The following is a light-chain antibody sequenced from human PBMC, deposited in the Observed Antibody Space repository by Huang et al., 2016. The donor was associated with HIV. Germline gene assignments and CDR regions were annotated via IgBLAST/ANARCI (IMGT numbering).Light chain of an antibody. Sequence: DIVMTQSPATLSVSPGERATLSCRASQSVSRNLAWHQQKPGQAPRLLIYGTSTRATGIPARFSGSGSGTEFTLTISSLQSEDFAVYYCQQYNNWPYTFGQGTKLEIK. CDR2: GTS. CDR1: QSVSRN. V-gene: IGKV3-15*01. CDR3: QQYNNWPYT. J-gene: IGKJ2*01.